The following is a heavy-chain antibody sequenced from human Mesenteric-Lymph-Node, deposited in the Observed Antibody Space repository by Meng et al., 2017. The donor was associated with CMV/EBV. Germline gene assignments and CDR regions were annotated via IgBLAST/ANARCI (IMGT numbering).Heavy chain of an antibody. D-gene: IGHD3-10*01. CDR2: IYPGGSDT. V-gene: IGHV5-51*01. J-gene: IGHJ4*02. CDR3: ARWLIGYYLDY. CDR1: GYSFTSYW. Sequence: CKGSGYSFTSYWIGWVRQMPGKGLEWMGIIYPGGSDTRYSPSFQGQVTFSADKSINTAYLQWSSLEASDTAMYYCARWLIGYYLDYWGQGTLVTVSS.